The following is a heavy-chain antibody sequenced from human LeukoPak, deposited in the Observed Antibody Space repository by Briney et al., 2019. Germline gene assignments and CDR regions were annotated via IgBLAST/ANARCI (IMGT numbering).Heavy chain of an antibody. J-gene: IGHJ4*02. Sequence: GGSLRLSCAASGFTFSNYWMSWVRQAPGKGLEWVANIKQDGSEKYYVDSVKGRFTISRDNAKNSLFLQMNSLRAEDTAVYSCASPHLHDSSGHYIGYWGQGTLVTVSS. V-gene: IGHV3-7*01. CDR3: ASPHLHDSSGHYIGY. CDR2: IKQDGSEK. CDR1: GFTFSNYW. D-gene: IGHD3-22*01.